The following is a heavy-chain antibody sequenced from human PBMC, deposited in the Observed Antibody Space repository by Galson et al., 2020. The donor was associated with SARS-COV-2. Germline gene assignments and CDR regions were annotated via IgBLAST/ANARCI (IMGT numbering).Heavy chain of an antibody. J-gene: IGHJ4*02. CDR2: ISSIGGST. V-gene: IGHV3-64D*09. Sequence: GGSLRLSCAASGFTFSSYAMSWVRQAPGKGLEYVSTISSIGGSTYYADSVKGRFTISRDNSKNTLYLQMSSLRAEDTAMYYCVRGGYDFWSGYPDYWGQGTLVTVSS. CDR3: VRGGYDFWSGYPDY. D-gene: IGHD3-3*01. CDR1: GFTFSSYA.